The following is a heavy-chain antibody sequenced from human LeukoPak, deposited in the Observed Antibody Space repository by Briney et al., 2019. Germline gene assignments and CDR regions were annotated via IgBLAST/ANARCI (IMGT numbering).Heavy chain of an antibody. V-gene: IGHV3-7*01. Sequence: GGSLRLSCAASGFTFSSYWMSWVRQAPGKGLEWVANIKQDGSEKYYVDSVKGRFTISRDNAKNSLYLQMNSLRAEDTAVYYCARDRDVIVVVPVNWFDPWGQGTLVTVSS. CDR3: ARDRDVIVVVPVNWFDP. D-gene: IGHD3-22*01. CDR1: GFTFSSYW. J-gene: IGHJ5*02. CDR2: IKQDGSEK.